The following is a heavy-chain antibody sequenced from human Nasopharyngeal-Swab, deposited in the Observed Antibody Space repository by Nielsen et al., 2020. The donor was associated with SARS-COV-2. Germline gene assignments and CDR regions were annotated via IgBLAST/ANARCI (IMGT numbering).Heavy chain of an antibody. CDR1: GGTFSSYA. D-gene: IGHD6-19*01. CDR2: IIPIFGTA. V-gene: IGHV1-69*13. CDR3: ARGRGSGLSDLSFDY. Sequence: SVKVSCKASGGTFSSYAISWVRQAPGQGLEWMGGIIPIFGTANYAQKFQGRVTITADESTSTAYMELSSLRSEDAAVYYCARGRGSGLSDLSFDYWGQETLVTVSS. J-gene: IGHJ4*02.